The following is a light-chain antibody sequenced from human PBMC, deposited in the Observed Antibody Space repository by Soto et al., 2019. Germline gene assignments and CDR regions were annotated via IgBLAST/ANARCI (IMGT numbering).Light chain of an antibody. CDR2: EVS. Sequence: QSVLTQPASVSGSPGQSITISCTGTSSDVGSYNLVSWYQQHPGKAPKLMIYEVSKRPSGVSNRFSGSKSGNTASLTISGLQAEDEADYYCCSYAVRFGTGTKVTVL. CDR3: CSYAVR. V-gene: IGLV2-23*02. CDR1: SSDVGSYNL. J-gene: IGLJ1*01.